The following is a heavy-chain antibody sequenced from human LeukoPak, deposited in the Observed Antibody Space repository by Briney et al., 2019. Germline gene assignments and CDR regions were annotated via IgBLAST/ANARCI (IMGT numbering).Heavy chain of an antibody. CDR1: GYTVTRFV. Sequence: ASVKVSCTASGYTVTRFVISWVRQAPGQGLEWMGWISGYKGNTNYAQKLQGRVTMTTDTSTSTAYMELRSLRSDDTAVYYCARSYGSGSYYDYWGQGTPVTVSS. CDR2: ISGYKGNT. J-gene: IGHJ4*02. V-gene: IGHV1-18*01. D-gene: IGHD3-10*01. CDR3: ARSYGSGSYYDY.